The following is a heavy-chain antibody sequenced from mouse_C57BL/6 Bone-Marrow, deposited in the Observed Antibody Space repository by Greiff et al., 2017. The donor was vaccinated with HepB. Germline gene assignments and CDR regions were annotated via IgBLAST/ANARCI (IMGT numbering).Heavy chain of an antibody. CDR3: AGAYYSNRYAMDY. CDR1: GYTFTDYY. Sequence: EVQLQQSGPVLVKPGASVKMSCKASGYTFTDYYMNWVKQSHGKSLEWIGVINPYNGGTSYNQKFKGKATLTVDKSSSTAYMELNSLTSEDSAVYYCAGAYYSNRYAMDYWGQGTSGTVSS. V-gene: IGHV1-19*01. J-gene: IGHJ4*01. CDR2: INPYNGGT. D-gene: IGHD2-5*01.